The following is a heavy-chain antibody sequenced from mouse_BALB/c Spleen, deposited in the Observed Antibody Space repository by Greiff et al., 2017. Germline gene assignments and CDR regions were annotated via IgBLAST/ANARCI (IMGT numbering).Heavy chain of an antibody. CDR3: AREGFAY. V-gene: IGHV5-12-1*01. CDR1: GFAFSSYD. Sequence: EVQVVESGGGLVQPGGSRKLSCAASGFAFSSYDMSWVRQTPEKRLEWVAYISSGGGSTYYPDTVKGRFTISRDNAKNTLYLQMSSLKSEDTAMYSCAREGFAYWGQGTLVTVAA. CDR2: ISSGGGST. J-gene: IGHJ3*01.